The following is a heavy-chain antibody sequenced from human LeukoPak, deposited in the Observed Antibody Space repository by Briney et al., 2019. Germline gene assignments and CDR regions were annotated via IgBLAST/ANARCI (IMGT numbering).Heavy chain of an antibody. Sequence: GGSLRLSCAASGFTFSGSAMHWVRQASGKGLEWVGRIRSKANSYATAYAASVKGRCTISRDDSKNTAYLQMNSLKTEDTAVYYCTRRDMTTVTTGVKFFDYWGQGTLVTVSS. CDR3: TRRDMTTVTTGVKFFDY. CDR1: GFTFSGSA. J-gene: IGHJ4*02. CDR2: IRSKANSYAT. V-gene: IGHV3-73*01. D-gene: IGHD4-17*01.